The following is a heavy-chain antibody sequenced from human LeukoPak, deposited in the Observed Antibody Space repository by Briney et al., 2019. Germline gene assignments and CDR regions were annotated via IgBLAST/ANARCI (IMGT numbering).Heavy chain of an antibody. Sequence: KASETLSLTCSVSGDSLTSGFYWGWIRKPPGEGLEWIGRIYTSGSTNYNPSLKSRGTISVDTSKNQFSLKLTSVTAADTAVYYCARGAADRTTYYYYIDVWGNGTAVTVSS. CDR3: ARGAADRTTYYYYIDV. V-gene: IGHV4-38-2*02. CDR2: IYTSGST. CDR1: GDSLTSGFY. J-gene: IGHJ6*03. D-gene: IGHD1-14*01.